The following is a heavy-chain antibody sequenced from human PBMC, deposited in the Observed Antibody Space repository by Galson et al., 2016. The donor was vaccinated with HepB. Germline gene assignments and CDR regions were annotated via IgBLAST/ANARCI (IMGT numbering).Heavy chain of an antibody. CDR1: GGSISSGGYS. Sequence: TLSLTCAVSGGSISSGGYSWSWIRQPPGKGLEWIGYIYDSGSTYYNPSLKRRVTISADRSKNVFSLKVSSVTAADTARYYCARAIVGYSSARPTHFDYWGQGALVTVSS. D-gene: IGHD6-25*01. CDR3: ARAIVGYSSARPTHFDY. J-gene: IGHJ4*02. CDR2: IYDSGST. V-gene: IGHV4-30-2*01.